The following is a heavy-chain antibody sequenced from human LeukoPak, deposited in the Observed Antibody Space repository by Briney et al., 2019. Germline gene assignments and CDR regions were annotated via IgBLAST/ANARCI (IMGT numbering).Heavy chain of an antibody. J-gene: IGHJ4*02. CDR3: AKDRTYSGYETFDY. CDR1: GFTFSSYS. CDR2: ISSSSYV. Sequence: GGSLRLSCAASGFTFSSYSMNWVRRAPGKGLEWVSSISSSSYVYYADSLKGRFTISRDNAKNSLYLQMNSLRAEDTAVYYCAKDRTYSGYETFDYWGQGTLVTVSS. V-gene: IGHV3-21*01. D-gene: IGHD5-12*01.